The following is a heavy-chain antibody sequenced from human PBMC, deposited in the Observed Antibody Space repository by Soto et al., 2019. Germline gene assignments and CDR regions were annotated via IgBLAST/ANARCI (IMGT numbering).Heavy chain of an antibody. CDR3: ARHITMDPLLLY. D-gene: IGHD3-10*01. Sequence: EVQLVESGGGLIQPGGSLSLSCAASGLTVSSNYMSWVRQAPGKGLEWVSVIYSGGSTYYADSVKGRFTISRDNSKNTLYLQMNSLRAEDTAVYYCARHITMDPLLLYWGQGTLVTVSS. CDR1: GLTVSSNY. V-gene: IGHV3-53*01. J-gene: IGHJ4*02. CDR2: IYSGGST.